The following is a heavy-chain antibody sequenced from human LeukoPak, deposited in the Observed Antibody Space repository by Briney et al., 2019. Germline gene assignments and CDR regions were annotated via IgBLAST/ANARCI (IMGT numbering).Heavy chain of an antibody. CDR3: AKGELVYCSGGSCYPPYYFDF. V-gene: IGHV3-74*01. D-gene: IGHD2-15*01. J-gene: IGHJ4*02. CDR2: IDSDERIT. Sequence: GGSLRLSCTASGFPFRSYWMHWVRQAPGKGLVWVSGIDSDERITKTADSVKGRFTISRDNSKNTLYLQMNSLRAEDTAVYYCAKGELVYCSGGSCYPPYYFDFWGQGTLVAVSS. CDR1: GFPFRSYW.